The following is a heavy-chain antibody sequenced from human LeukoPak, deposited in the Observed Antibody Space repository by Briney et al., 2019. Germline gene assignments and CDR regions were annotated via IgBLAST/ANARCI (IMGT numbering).Heavy chain of an antibody. CDR3: GRDLGNTGMDV. CDR1: GFIFSSYI. CDR2: ISSSSTYI. D-gene: IGHD3-16*01. V-gene: IGHV3-21*01. J-gene: IGHJ6*03. Sequence: GGSLRLSCAASGFIFSSYIMNWVRQAPGKGLEWVSSISSSSTYIYYADSVKGRFTISRDNAKKSLYLQMNSLRAKDTAVYYCGRDLGNTGMDVWGKGTTVTVSS.